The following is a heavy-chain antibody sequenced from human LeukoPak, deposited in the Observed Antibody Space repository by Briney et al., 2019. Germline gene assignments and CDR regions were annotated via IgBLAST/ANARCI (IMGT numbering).Heavy chain of an antibody. CDR3: ARHIVAAGTGLLGGIDY. J-gene: IGHJ4*02. CDR1: GYSFTSYW. D-gene: IGHD6-13*01. Sequence: GESLKISCKGSGYSFTSYWISWVRQVPGKGLEWMGRIDPSDSYTNYSPSFQGHVTISADKSITTACLQWSSLKASDTAMYYCARHIVAAGTGLLGGIDYWGQGTLVTVSS. V-gene: IGHV5-10-1*01. CDR2: IDPSDSYT.